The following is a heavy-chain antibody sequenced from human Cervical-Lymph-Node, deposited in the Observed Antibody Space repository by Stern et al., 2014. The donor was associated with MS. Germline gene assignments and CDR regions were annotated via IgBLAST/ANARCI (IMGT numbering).Heavy chain of an antibody. Sequence: QVTLRESGPTLVKPTETLTLTCSFSGFSLTTTYVGVGWVRQPPGKALEWLALIYWDDDKRYSPSLKIRLTVTKDTSRNQVVLVMTNIDPVDTATYFCAHTLAFCDGDCPDAFDVWGQGTVVTVSS. V-gene: IGHV2-5*02. D-gene: IGHD2-21*02. J-gene: IGHJ3*01. CDR1: GFSLTTTYVG. CDR2: IYWDDDK. CDR3: AHTLAFCDGDCPDAFDV.